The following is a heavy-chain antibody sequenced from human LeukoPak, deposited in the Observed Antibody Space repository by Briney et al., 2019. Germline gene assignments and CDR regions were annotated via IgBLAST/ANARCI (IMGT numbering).Heavy chain of an antibody. Sequence: SETLSLTCAVSGGSISSNNWWTWVRPAPGKGLEWIGEIYHYGTTNYNPSLKGRVTISVDKSKNQFSLKFNSVTAADTAVYYCARGPSLGAHLDYWGQGTLVTVSS. V-gene: IGHV4-4*02. J-gene: IGHJ4*02. D-gene: IGHD1-26*01. CDR1: GGSISSNNW. CDR3: ARGPSLGAHLDY. CDR2: IYHYGTT.